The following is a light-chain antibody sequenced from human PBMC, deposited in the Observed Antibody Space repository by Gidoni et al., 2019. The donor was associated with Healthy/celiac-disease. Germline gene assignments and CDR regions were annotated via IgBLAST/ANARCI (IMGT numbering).Light chain of an antibody. CDR3: MKGTHFGFT. J-gene: IGKJ3*01. V-gene: IGKV2-30*02. CDR2: KVS. Sequence: DVVMTQSPLSLPVTLGQPASISCRSSQSLVHSDGNTYLNWFQQRPGQSPRRLIYKVSNRDPGVPDRFSGSGSGTDFTLKISRVEAEDVGVYYCMKGTHFGFTFGPGTKVDIK. CDR1: QSLVHSDGNTY.